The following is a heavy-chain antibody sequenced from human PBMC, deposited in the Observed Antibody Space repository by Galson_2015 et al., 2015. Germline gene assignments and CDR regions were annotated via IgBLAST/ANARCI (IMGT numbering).Heavy chain of an antibody. CDR2: IINSGGST. J-gene: IGHJ4*02. CDR3: AKDRQSRTSSSCYHHFDF. Sequence: SLRLSCAASGFTFSSYAMSWVRQAPGKGLEWVSTIINSGGSTYYADSVKGRFTISRDNSKNTLSLQMNSLRAEDTAVYYCAKDRQSRTSSSCYHHFDFWGKGTLVTVSS. CDR1: GFTFSSYA. D-gene: IGHD2-2*01. V-gene: IGHV3-23*01.